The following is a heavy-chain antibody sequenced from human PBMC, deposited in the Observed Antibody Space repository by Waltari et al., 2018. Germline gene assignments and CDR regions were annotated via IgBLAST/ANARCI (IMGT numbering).Heavy chain of an antibody. CDR3: ATHSANHDYHYYAMDV. D-gene: IGHD2-15*01. V-gene: IGHV4-39*01. Sequence: QLQLQESGPGLVKPSETLSLTCIVSGGSIISTTYYWGWIRQPPGKGLEWIGSSYYSGSPNYHPSLKSRVTISVDTSKNRFSLKVSSVTAADTALYYCATHSANHDYHYYAMDVWGLGTTVTVSS. CDR1: GGSIISTTYY. CDR2: SYYSGSP. J-gene: IGHJ6*02.